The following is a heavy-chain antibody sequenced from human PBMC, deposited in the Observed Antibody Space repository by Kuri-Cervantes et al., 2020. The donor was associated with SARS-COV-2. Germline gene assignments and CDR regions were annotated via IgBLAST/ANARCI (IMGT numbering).Heavy chain of an antibody. D-gene: IGHD1-14*01. CDR2: INPSGGGT. Sequence: ASVKVSCKASGYIFTNYYMSWVRQAPGQGLEWLGIINPSGGGTSYAQKFQGRVTMTRDTSTSTVYMELSSLRSEGTAVYYCAREGRNIDYYYGMDVWGQGTTVTVSS. J-gene: IGHJ6*02. CDR3: AREGRNIDYYYGMDV. V-gene: IGHV1-46*01. CDR1: GYIFTNYY.